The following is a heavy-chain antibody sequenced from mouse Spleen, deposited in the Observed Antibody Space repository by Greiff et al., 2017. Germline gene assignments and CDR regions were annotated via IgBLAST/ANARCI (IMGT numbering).Heavy chain of an antibody. CDR1: GYAFSSSW. CDR3: ATYYGNSHFEY. J-gene: IGHJ2*01. D-gene: IGHD2-10*01. Sequence: QVQLQQPGPELVKPGASVKISCKASGYAFSSSWMNWVKLRPGKGFEWIGRIYPGDGDTNYNEKFKGKATLTADKSSSTAYMQLSSLTSEDSAVYFCATYYGNSHFEYWGQGTTLTVSS. V-gene: IGHV1-82*01. CDR2: IYPGDGDT.